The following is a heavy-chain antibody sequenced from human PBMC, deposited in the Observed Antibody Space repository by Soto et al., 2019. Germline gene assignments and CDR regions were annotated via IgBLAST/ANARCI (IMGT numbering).Heavy chain of an antibody. CDR1: GFIFSNYR. V-gene: IGHV3-74*01. CDR2: ICSDGSST. Sequence: GGSLRLSCAAAGFIFSNYRMHWVRQTPGKGLVWVSSICSDGSSTNYADSVKGRFTISRDNSKNTLYLQMGSLRAEDMAVYYCARAPYDFWSGHDIWGQGTMVTVSS. CDR3: ARAPYDFWSGHDI. J-gene: IGHJ3*02. D-gene: IGHD3-3*01.